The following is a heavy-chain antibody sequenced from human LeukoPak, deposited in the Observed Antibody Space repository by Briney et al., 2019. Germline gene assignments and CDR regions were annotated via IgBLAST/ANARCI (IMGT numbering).Heavy chain of an antibody. Sequence: PSGGSLRLSCAASGFTFSSYTMKWVRQPPGKGLEWVSNIGTSSTTIYYADSVKGRFTISRDNAKNSLYLQMNSLRADDTAVYYCARFAAGGSYYYYMDVWGKGTTVTVSS. CDR1: GFTFSSYT. V-gene: IGHV3-48*01. J-gene: IGHJ6*03. CDR2: IGTSSTTI. CDR3: ARFAAGGSYYYYMDV. D-gene: IGHD6-25*01.